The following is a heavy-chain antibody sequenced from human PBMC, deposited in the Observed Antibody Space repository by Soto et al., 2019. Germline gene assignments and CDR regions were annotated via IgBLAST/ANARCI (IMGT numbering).Heavy chain of an antibody. J-gene: IGHJ5*02. V-gene: IGHV3-30*18. CDR2: ISYDGSNK. CDR3: AKDLKRAGLVVRGVNWFDP. CDR1: GFTFSSYG. Sequence: QVQLVESEGGVVQPGRSLRLSCAASGFTFSSYGMHWVRQAPGKGLEGVAVISYDGSNKYYADSVKGRFTISRDNSKNTLYLQMNSLRAEDTAVYYCAKDLKRAGLVVRGVNWFDPWGQGTLVTVSS. D-gene: IGHD3-10*01.